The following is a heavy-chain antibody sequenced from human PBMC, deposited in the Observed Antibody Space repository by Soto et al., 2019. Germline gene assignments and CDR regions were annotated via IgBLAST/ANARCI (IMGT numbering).Heavy chain of an antibody. D-gene: IGHD2-21*02. Sequence: QVQLVQSGAEVKKPGSSVKVSCKASGGTFSSYAISWVRQAPGQGLEWMGGIIPIFGTANYAQKFQGRVTITADESTSTAYMELSSLRSEDTAVYYCARDLGIVVVTAIPGAFDIWGQGTMFTVSS. CDR3: ARDLGIVVVTAIPGAFDI. J-gene: IGHJ3*02. CDR2: IIPIFGTA. V-gene: IGHV1-69*01. CDR1: GGTFSSYA.